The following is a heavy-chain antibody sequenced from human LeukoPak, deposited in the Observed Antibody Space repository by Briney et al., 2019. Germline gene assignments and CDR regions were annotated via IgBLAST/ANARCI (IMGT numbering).Heavy chain of an antibody. CDR1: GGSISSSSYY. J-gene: IGHJ4*02. Sequence: SETLSLTCTVSGGSISSSSYYWGWIRQPPGKGLEWIGSIYYSGSTYYNPSLKSRVTISVDTSKNQFSLKLSSVTAADTAVYYCARHGLPAARDHYFDYWGQGTLVTVSS. D-gene: IGHD2-2*01. CDR2: IYYSGST. V-gene: IGHV4-39*01. CDR3: ARHGLPAARDHYFDY.